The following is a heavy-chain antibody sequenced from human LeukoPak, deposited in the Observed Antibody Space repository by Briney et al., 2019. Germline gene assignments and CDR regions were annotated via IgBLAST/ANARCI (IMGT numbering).Heavy chain of an antibody. D-gene: IGHD5-18*01. V-gene: IGHV4-38-2*02. CDR1: GYSISSGYY. Sequence: KPSETLSLTCTVSGYSISSGYYWGWIRQPPGKGLEWIGSIYHSGSTYYNPSLKSRVTISVDTSKNQFSLMLSSVTAADTAVYYCASVPYSHGELSGYSYGYFDYWGQGTLVTVSS. CDR2: IYHSGST. CDR3: ASVPYSHGELSGYSYGYFDY. J-gene: IGHJ4*02.